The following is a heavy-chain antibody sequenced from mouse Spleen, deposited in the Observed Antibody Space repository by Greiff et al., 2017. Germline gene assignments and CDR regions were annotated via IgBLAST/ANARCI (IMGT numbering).Heavy chain of an antibody. CDR2: IWRGGST. CDR3: AGCGSSYQAWFAY. D-gene: IGHD1-1*01. V-gene: IGHV2-5*01. Sequence: VQLKESGPGLVQPSQSLSITCTVSGFSLTSYGVHWVRQSPGKGLEWLGVIWRGGSTDYNAAFMSRLSITKDNSKSQVFFKMNSLQADDTAIYYCAGCGSSYQAWFAYWGQGTLVTVSA. J-gene: IGHJ3*01. CDR1: GFSLTSYG.